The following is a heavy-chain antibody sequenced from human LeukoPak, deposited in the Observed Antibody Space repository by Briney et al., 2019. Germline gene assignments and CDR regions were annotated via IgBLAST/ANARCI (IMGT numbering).Heavy chain of an antibody. CDR2: IRYDGSNK. CDR1: GFTFSNYG. CDR3: AKGSYYDILPGYMVY. V-gene: IGHV3-30*02. J-gene: IGHJ4*02. D-gene: IGHD3-9*01. Sequence: GGSLRLSCAASGFTFSNYGMHWVRQAPGKGLEWVAFIRYDGSNKYYPDSVKGRSTISRDNSKNMLYLQMNSLRAEDTAVYYCAKGSYYDILPGYMVYWGQGTLVTVSS.